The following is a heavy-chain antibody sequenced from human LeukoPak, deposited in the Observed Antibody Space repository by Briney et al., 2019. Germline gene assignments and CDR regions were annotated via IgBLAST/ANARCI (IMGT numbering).Heavy chain of an antibody. CDR3: TRRVGATSEVDQ. CDR1: GFSFSGSA. J-gene: IGHJ4*02. CDR2: IRSKANSYAT. D-gene: IGHD1-26*01. Sequence: GGSLRLSCAASGFSFSGSAMHWVRQASGKGLEWLGRIRSKANSYATAYAASVKGRFTISRDDSKNTAYLQMNSLKTEDTAVYYCTRRVGATSEVDQWGQGTLVTVSS. V-gene: IGHV3-73*01.